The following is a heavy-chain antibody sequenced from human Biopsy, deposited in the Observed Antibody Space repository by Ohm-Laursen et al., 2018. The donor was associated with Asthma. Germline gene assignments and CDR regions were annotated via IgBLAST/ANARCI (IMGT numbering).Heavy chain of an antibody. V-gene: IGHV4-31*03. CDR2: IYYSGST. CDR1: YSSITSGGYY. D-gene: IGHD3-22*01. J-gene: IGHJ4*02. Sequence: TLSLTCTVSYSSITSGGYYWTWIRQHPGKGLEWIGFIYYSGSTYYNPSLKSRVSISIDTSKNQFSLKLSSVTAADTAVYYRARAQDYYDSRGYYRSLDYWGQGTLVTVSS. CDR3: ARAQDYYDSRGYYRSLDY.